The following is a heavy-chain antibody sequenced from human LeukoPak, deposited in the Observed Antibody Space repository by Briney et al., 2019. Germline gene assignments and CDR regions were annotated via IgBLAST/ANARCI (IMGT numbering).Heavy chain of an antibody. Sequence: SETPSLTCTVSGGSISSSSYYWGWIRQPPGKGLEWIGSIYYSGSTYYNPSLKSRVTISVDTSKNQLSLKLSSVTAADTAVYYCTGGGSSWYVFDYWGQGTLVTVSS. CDR2: IYYSGST. D-gene: IGHD6-13*01. CDR1: GGSISSSSYY. CDR3: TGGGSSWYVFDY. V-gene: IGHV4-39*05. J-gene: IGHJ4*02.